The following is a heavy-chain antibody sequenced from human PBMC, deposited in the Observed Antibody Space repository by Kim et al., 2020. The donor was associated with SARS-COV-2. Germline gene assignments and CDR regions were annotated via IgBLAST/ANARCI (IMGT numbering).Heavy chain of an antibody. CDR1: GFTFSSYG. CDR2: IWYDGSNK. V-gene: IGHV3-33*06. Sequence: GGSLRLSCAASGFTFSSYGMHWVRQAPGKGLEWVAVIWYDGSNKYYADSVKGRFTISRDNSKNTLYLQMNSLRAEDTAVYYCAKAGLGYSWGVAYAWGQGTLVTVSS. D-gene: IGHD5-18*01. CDR3: AKAGLGYSWGVAYA. J-gene: IGHJ4*02.